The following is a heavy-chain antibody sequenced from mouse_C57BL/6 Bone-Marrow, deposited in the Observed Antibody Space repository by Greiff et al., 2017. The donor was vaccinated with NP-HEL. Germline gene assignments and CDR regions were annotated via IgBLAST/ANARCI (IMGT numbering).Heavy chain of an antibody. CDR2: IHPNSGST. CDR1: GYTFTSYW. J-gene: IGHJ1*03. CDR3: ARKGYGSSSWYFDV. D-gene: IGHD1-1*01. Sequence: QVQLQQPGAELVKPGASVKLSCKASGYTFTSYWMHWVKQRPGQGLEWIGMIHPNSGSTNYNEKFKSKATLTVDKSSSTAYMQLSSLTSEDSAVYYCARKGYGSSSWYFDVWGTGTTVTVSS. V-gene: IGHV1-64*01.